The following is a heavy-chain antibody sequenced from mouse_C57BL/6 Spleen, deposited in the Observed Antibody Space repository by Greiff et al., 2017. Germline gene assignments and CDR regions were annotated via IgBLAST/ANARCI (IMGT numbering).Heavy chain of an antibody. CDR1: GYSITSGYD. V-gene: IGHV3-1*01. D-gene: IGHD2-5*01. Sequence: ESGPGMVKPSQSLSLTCTVTGYSITSGYDWHWIRHFPGNKLEWMGYISYSGSTNYNPSLKSRISITHDTSKNHFFLKLNSVTTEDTATYYCARVGYSNYFDYWGQGTTLTVSS. CDR2: ISYSGST. J-gene: IGHJ2*01. CDR3: ARVGYSNYFDY.